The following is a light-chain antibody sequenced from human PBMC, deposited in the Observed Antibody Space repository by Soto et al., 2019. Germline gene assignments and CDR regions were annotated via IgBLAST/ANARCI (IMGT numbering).Light chain of an antibody. V-gene: IGKV3-20*01. CDR2: GAS. J-gene: IGKJ3*01. Sequence: EIVLTQSPGTLSVSPGERVTLSCRASQSVGSSYLAWYQQRPGQAPRLLIFGASYRATGIPDRFSGSGSGTDFTITISRLEPEDFAVYYCQQYSSSPPAFTFGPGTKVDSK. CDR1: QSVGSSY. CDR3: QQYSSSPPAFT.